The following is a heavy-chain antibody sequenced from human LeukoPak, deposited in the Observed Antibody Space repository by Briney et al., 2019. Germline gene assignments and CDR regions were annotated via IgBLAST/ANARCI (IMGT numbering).Heavy chain of an antibody. CDR2: ISSSDSTI. CDR1: GFTFSSYA. Sequence: GGSLRLSCAASGFTFSSYAMSWVRQAPGRGLEWVSYISSSDSTIYYADSVKGRFTISRDNAKNSLYLQMNSLRAEDTAVYYCARVITPRHWYFDLWGRGTLVTVSS. CDR3: ARVITPRHWYFDL. V-gene: IGHV3-48*03. J-gene: IGHJ2*01. D-gene: IGHD5-24*01.